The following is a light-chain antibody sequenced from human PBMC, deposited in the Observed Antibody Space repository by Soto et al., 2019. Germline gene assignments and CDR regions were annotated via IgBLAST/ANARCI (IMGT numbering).Light chain of an antibody. Sequence: EMVLTRSPATLSSSPGDRVTLSCRANQSVRTYLAWYQQRPGQVPRLLIYNASNRATGIAARFIASGSSTDFPLTISSLEPEDLATYYGQQRTGRPFTFGGGT. CDR3: QQRTGRPFT. CDR1: QSVRTY. J-gene: IGKJ4*01. V-gene: IGKV3-11*01. CDR2: NAS.